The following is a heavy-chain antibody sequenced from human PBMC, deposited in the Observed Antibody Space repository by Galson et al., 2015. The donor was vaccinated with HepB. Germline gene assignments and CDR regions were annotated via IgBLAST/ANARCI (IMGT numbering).Heavy chain of an antibody. Sequence: SVKVSCKASGFTFTTYYFHWVRQAPGQGLEWMGVIDPSSDTTSYAQKLQGRVTVTRDTSTSTVYMELSNLRSEDTAVYYCARDEKTVAGTYVHWGQGTLVTVSS. CDR1: GFTFTTYY. CDR2: IDPSSDTT. D-gene: IGHD1-14*01. J-gene: IGHJ4*02. CDR3: ARDEKTVAGTYVH. V-gene: IGHV1-46*04.